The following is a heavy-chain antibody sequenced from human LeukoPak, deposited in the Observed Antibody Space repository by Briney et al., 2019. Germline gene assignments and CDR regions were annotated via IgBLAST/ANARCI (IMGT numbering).Heavy chain of an antibody. CDR2: INHSGST. CDR1: GGSFSGYY. CDR3: ARGLDIVLMVYATRGFDY. Sequence: SETLSLTCAVYGGSFSGYYWSWIRQPPGKGLEWIGEINHSGSTNYNPSLKSRVTISVDTSKNQFSLKLSSVTAADTAMYYCARGLDIVLMVYATRGFDYWGQGTLVTVSS. V-gene: IGHV4-34*01. D-gene: IGHD2-8*01. J-gene: IGHJ4*02.